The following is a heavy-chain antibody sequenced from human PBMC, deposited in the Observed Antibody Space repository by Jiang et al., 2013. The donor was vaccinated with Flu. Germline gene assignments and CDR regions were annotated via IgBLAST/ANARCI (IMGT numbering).Heavy chain of an antibody. J-gene: IGHJ4*02. V-gene: IGHV6-1*01. D-gene: IGHD6-13*01. CDR2: AYYRSKWYT. CDR1: GDRVSSATAG. CDR3: VRDRDMPATAVGIFDF. Sequence: QTLSLTCAISGDRVSSATAGWNWIRQSPSRGLEWLGRAYYRSKWYTDYAVSVKGRIAINPDAAKNQFSLQLSSVTPEDTAVYFCVRDRDMPATAVGIFDFWGPGTLVTVS.